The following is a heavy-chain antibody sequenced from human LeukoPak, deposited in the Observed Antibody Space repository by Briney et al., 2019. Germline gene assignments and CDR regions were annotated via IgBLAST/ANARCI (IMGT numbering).Heavy chain of an antibody. J-gene: IGHJ1*01. Sequence: ASVKVSCKASGYTFTSYDINWVRQATEQGLEWMGWMNPNSGNTGYAQKFQGRVTITRNTSISTAYMELSSLRSEDTAVYYCARKSYDFWSGYLQHWGQGTLVTVSS. CDR3: ARKSYDFWSGYLQH. V-gene: IGHV1-8*03. D-gene: IGHD3-3*01. CDR2: MNPNSGNT. CDR1: GYTFTSYD.